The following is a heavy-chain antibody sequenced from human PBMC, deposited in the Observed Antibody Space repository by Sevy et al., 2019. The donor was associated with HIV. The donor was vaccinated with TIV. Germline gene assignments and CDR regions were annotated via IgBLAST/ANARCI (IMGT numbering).Heavy chain of an antibody. CDR3: TRDTWELLTGIAYYYSGMDV. D-gene: IGHD1-26*01. CDR2: ISPYDGDT. J-gene: IGHJ6*02. Sequence: ASVKVSCQSSGYNFNIYTIHWVRQARGQGLEWVGRISPYDGDTDYAHNFHGRVSLTMDTSTSTAYLGLTSLRSDDTAVYFCTRDTWELLTGIAYYYSGMDVWGQGTTFTVSS. V-gene: IGHV1-18*01. CDR1: GYNFNIYT.